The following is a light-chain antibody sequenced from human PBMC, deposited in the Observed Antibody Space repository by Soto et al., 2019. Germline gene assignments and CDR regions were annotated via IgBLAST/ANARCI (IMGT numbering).Light chain of an antibody. CDR2: GAS. CDR3: QQHGSSSYT. V-gene: IGKV3-20*01. CDR1: QSVSSTY. Sequence: EIVLTQSPGTLSLSPGERATLSCRASQSVSSTYLAWYQQNPGQAPRLLIYGASSRATGIPDRFSGSGSGTDFTLNISRLEPEDFAVYFCQQHGSSSYTFGQGTKLEIK. J-gene: IGKJ2*01.